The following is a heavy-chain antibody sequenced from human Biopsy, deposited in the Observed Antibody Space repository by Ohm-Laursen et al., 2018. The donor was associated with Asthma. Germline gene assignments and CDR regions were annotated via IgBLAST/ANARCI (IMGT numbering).Heavy chain of an antibody. CDR3: AKRRGYSDLTDYDH. D-gene: IGHD3-3*01. CDR1: GFVFRSHA. J-gene: IGHJ4*02. Sequence: SLRLSCAAPGFVFRSHAMHWVRQAPGKGLEWVAVVSYDGGVAHYADSMKGRFTISRDNAKSTLYLQMNRLRTDDTAVYYCAKRRGYSDLTDYDHWGQGTLVTVSS. CDR2: VSYDGGVA. V-gene: IGHV3-30*18.